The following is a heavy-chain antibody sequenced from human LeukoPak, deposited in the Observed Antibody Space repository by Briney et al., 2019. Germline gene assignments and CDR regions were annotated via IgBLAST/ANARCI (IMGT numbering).Heavy chain of an antibody. CDR3: ARLLRRLLWFEPVGY. V-gene: IGHV3-11*01. CDR2: ISDSGRTI. Sequence: GGSLRLSCAASGFIFNDYYMSWIRQAPGKGLEWISYISDSGRTISYADSVKGRFTISRDNAKKSLYLQMNSLRVEDTAVYYCARLLRRLLWFEPVGYWGQGTPVTVSS. D-gene: IGHD3-10*01. J-gene: IGHJ4*02. CDR1: GFIFNDYY.